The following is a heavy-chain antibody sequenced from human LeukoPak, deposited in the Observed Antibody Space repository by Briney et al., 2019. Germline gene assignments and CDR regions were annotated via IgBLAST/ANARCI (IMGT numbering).Heavy chain of an antibody. V-gene: IGHV1-46*01. J-gene: IGHJ4*02. CDR2: INPSAGTT. D-gene: IGHD3-10*01. CDR1: GYTFATSY. Sequence: ASVKVSCKASGYTFATSYMHWVRQAPGQGLQWMGMINPSAGTTTYAQNFRGRVTMTRDMSTTTVYMELGSLRSDDTAVFYCAKGHLYGSFDSWGQGTLVTVSS. CDR3: AKGHLYGSFDS.